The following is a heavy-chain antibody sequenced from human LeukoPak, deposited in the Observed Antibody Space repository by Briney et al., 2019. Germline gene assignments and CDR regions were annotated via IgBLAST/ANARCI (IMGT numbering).Heavy chain of an antibody. CDR2: IYYSGST. D-gene: IGHD3-22*01. Sequence: SSETLSLTCTVSGGSISSSSYYWGWIRQPPGKGLEWIGSIYYSGSTYYNQSPKSRVTISVDKSKNQFSLKLSSVTAADTAVYYCARGGVYYYDSSGLDYWGQGTLVTVSS. CDR3: ARGGVYYYDSSGLDY. CDR1: GGSISSSSYY. J-gene: IGHJ4*02. V-gene: IGHV4-39*07.